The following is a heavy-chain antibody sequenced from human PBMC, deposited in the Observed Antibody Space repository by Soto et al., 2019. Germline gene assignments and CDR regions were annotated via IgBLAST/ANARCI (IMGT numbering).Heavy chain of an antibody. V-gene: IGHV3-21*01. Sequence: EVQLVESGGGLVKPGGSLRLSCAASGFTFSSYSMNWVRQAPGKGLEWVSSISSSSSYIYYADSVKGRFTISRDNAKNSLYLQMNSLRAEDTAVYYWARDRGDSYGYGFDYWGQGTLVTVSS. CDR2: ISSSSSYI. CDR1: GFTFSSYS. J-gene: IGHJ4*02. CDR3: ARDRGDSYGYGFDY. D-gene: IGHD5-18*01.